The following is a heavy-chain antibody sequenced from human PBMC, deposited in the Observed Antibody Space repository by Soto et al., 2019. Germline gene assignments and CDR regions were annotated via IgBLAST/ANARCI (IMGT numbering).Heavy chain of an antibody. J-gene: IGHJ4*02. CDR1: GFTSSSYA. CDR3: ARDPRSITGTTGFDY. D-gene: IGHD1-7*01. CDR2: ISYDGSNK. Sequence: QVQLVESGGGVVQPGRSLRLSCAASGFTSSSYAMHWVRQAPGKGLEWVAVISYDGSNKYYADSVKGRFTISRDNSKNTLYLQMNSLRAEDTAVYYCARDPRSITGTTGFDYWGQGTLVTVSS. V-gene: IGHV3-30-3*01.